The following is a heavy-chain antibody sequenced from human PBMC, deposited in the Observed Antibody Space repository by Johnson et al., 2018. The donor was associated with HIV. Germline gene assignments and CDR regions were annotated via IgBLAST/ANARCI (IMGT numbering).Heavy chain of an antibody. CDR2: ISYDGSNK. V-gene: IGHV3-30*04. CDR1: GFTFSSYA. D-gene: IGHD6-13*01. Sequence: QVQLVESGGGVVQPGRSLRLSCAASGFTFSSYAMHWVRQAPGKGLEWVAIISYDGSNKFYVDSVKGRVTISRDSSKNTLYLQMNSLRAEDTALYYCARGGAGVAAAEDAFDIWGQGTMVTVSS. CDR3: ARGGAGVAAAEDAFDI. J-gene: IGHJ3*02.